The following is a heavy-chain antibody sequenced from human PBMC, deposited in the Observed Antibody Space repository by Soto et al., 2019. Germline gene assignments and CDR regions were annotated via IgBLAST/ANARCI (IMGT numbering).Heavy chain of an antibody. V-gene: IGHV4-31*11. CDR1: GGSIGSGGYY. Sequence: SETLSLTCAVSGGSIGSGGYYWSWIRQHPGKGLEWIGHIYYNGDTHYNPSLKSRLSISLDTSKNHFSLNLSSVTAADSAVYFCRVVTLLRSFDIWGPGTMVTVSS. CDR3: RVVTLLRSFDI. J-gene: IGHJ3*02. D-gene: IGHD3-22*01. CDR2: IYYNGDT.